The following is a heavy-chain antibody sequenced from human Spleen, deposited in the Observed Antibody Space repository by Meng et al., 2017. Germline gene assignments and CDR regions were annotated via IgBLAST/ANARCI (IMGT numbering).Heavy chain of an antibody. CDR1: GYNFPDDW. CDR2: IDPKSGDT. J-gene: IGHJ4*02. Sequence: VRLVQSGHGLKKPGASVTVSCKHSGYNFPDDWLHWVRRAPGQGLEWMGRIDPKSGDTHYAQRFQGRVTMTGDTSISTAYMELSGLRSDDTAMYYCARDEDISAAGKLFGDYWGQGTLVTVSS. CDR3: ARDEDISAAGKLFGDY. V-gene: IGHV1-2*06. D-gene: IGHD6-13*01.